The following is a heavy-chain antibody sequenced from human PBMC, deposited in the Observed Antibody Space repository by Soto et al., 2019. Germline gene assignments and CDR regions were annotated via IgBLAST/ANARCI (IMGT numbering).Heavy chain of an antibody. D-gene: IGHD2-21*02. J-gene: IGHJ3*02. CDR2: IYHSGST. V-gene: IGHV4-38-2*01. Sequence: SETLSLTCAVSGYSISSGYYWGWIRQPPGKGLEWIGSIYHSGSTYYNPSLKSRVTISVDTSKNQFSLKLSSVTAADTAVYYCARNKGYCGGDCYSGAFDIWGQGTMVTVSS. CDR1: GYSISSGYY. CDR3: ARNKGYCGGDCYSGAFDI.